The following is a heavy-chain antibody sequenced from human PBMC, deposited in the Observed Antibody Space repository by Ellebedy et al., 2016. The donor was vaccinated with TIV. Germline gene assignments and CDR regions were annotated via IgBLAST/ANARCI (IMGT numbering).Heavy chain of an antibody. Sequence: GESLKISCAASGFAFDDDWMTWVRQAPGKGLEWVANIQQHGGEKYYVDSVKGRFTISRDSSKNTLDLQMNSLRAEDTAVYYCARAGEYCDFPQNCYAMDVWGQGTTVTVS. J-gene: IGHJ6*02. CDR1: GFAFDDDW. CDR2: IQQHGGEK. V-gene: IGHV3-7*03. D-gene: IGHD2/OR15-2a*01. CDR3: ARAGEYCDFPQNCYAMDV.